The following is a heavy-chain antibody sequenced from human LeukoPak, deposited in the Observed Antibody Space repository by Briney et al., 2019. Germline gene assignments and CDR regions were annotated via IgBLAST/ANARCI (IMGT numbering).Heavy chain of an antibody. CDR1: GGSISSSNYY. V-gene: IGHV4-39*01. Sequence: SETLSLTCTVSGGSISSSNYYWGWIRQPPGNGLEWIGNIFYSGNTYYNPSLKSRVTISVDTSKNQFSLRLSSVTAADTAVYYCARLGGYSYGSSYYFDYWGQGTLVTVSS. CDR2: IFYSGNT. D-gene: IGHD5-18*01. CDR3: ARLGGYSYGSSYYFDY. J-gene: IGHJ4*02.